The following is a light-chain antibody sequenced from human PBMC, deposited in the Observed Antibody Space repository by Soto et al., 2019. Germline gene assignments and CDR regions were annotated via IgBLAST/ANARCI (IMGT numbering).Light chain of an antibody. V-gene: IGLV1-47*01. CDR2: RNN. J-gene: IGLJ1*01. CDR3: ATWDDSLNGFYV. Sequence: SVLTQPPSASGTPGQGVTISCSGSTSNIGSNYVYWYQQLPGTAPKLLIYRNNQRPSGVPDRFSGSKSGTSASLAISGLRSDDEADYFCATWDDSLNGFYVFGAGKKVNV. CDR1: TSNIGSNY.